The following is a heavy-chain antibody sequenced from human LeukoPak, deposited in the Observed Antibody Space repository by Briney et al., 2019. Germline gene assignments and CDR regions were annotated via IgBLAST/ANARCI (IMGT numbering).Heavy chain of an antibody. V-gene: IGHV4-34*01. D-gene: IGHD3-10*02. CDR3: ASSLSSGSYKADY. Sequence: SETLSLTCAVYGGPFSTYYWTWIRQPPGKGLEWIGEINHSGSTNYNPSLKSRVTISVDTSKNQFSLKLSSVTAADTAVYYCASSLSSGSYKADYWGQGTLVTVSS. J-gene: IGHJ4*02. CDR2: INHSGST. CDR1: GGPFSTYY.